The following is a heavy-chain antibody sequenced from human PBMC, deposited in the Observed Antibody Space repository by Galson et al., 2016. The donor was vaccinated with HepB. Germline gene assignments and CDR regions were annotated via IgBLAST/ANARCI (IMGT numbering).Heavy chain of an antibody. CDR1: GFTFTPYS. CDR3: ARDAADYYDSSGYYSDY. CDR2: ITESGSVT. J-gene: IGHJ4*02. Sequence: SLRLSCACSGFTFTPYSMTWVRQAPGKGLEWVSSITESGSVTYYAHSVKGRFTVSRDNSKNTLYLQMNSLRAEDTAVYYCARDAADYYDSSGYYSDYWGQGTLVTVSS. D-gene: IGHD3-22*01. V-gene: IGHV3-23*01.